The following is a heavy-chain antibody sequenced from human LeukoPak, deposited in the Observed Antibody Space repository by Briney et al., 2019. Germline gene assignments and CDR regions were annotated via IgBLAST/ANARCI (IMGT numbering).Heavy chain of an antibody. D-gene: IGHD1-26*01. CDR2: IYSGGGT. CDR3: AGDRKSGNFLGEFDH. J-gene: IGHJ5*02. CDR1: GFTVSSKY. V-gene: IGHV3-53*01. Sequence: GGSLRLSCAASGFTVSSKYMSWVRQAPGKGLEWVSVIYSGGGTYYADSVKGRFTISRDNPKNTLYLQMNSLRAEDTAVYYCAGDRKSGNFLGEFDHWGQGTLVTVSS.